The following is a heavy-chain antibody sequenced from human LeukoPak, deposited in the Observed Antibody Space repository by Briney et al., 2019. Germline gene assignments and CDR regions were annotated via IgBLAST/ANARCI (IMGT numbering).Heavy chain of an antibody. CDR1: GFTFSSYS. D-gene: IGHD3-3*01. Sequence: PGGSLRLSCAASGFTFSSYSMKWVRQAPGKGLEWVSYISSSSSTIYYADSVKGRFTISRDNAKNSLYLQMNSLRAEDTAVYYCARDYDFWSGYYSPTRGYFGYWGQGTLVTVSS. J-gene: IGHJ4*02. CDR3: ARDYDFWSGYYSPTRGYFGY. CDR2: ISSSSSTI. V-gene: IGHV3-48*01.